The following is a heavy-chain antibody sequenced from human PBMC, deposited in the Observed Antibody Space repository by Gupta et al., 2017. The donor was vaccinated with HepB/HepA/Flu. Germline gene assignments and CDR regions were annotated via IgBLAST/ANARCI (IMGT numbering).Heavy chain of an antibody. CDR1: AFTFSDYP. J-gene: IGHJ3*02. V-gene: IGHV3-23*01. CDR3: AKGRGGNYGGSLDI. CDR2: ISFSGDKT. D-gene: IGHD4-23*01. Sequence: VQLLESGVGLVQPGGSLRLSCAASAFTFSDYPMTWVRQTPGKGLEWVSAISFSGDKTYYADSMKGRFTISRDNSRDTLYLQMDSLRPEDTATYYCAKGRGGNYGGSLDIWGQGTKVTVSS.